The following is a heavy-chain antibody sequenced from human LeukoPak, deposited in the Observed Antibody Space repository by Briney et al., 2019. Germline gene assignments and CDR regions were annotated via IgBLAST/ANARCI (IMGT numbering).Heavy chain of an antibody. CDR1: GGSISSGSYY. Sequence: PSQTLSLTCTVSGGSISSGSYYWSWIRQPAGKGLEWIGRIYTSGSTYYNPSLKSRLTISVDTSKNQLSLKLNSVTAADTGVYYCAGHAGLAVAATGFDYWGQGTLVTVSS. CDR2: IYTSGST. V-gene: IGHV4-61*02. J-gene: IGHJ4*02. D-gene: IGHD6-19*01. CDR3: AGHAGLAVAATGFDY.